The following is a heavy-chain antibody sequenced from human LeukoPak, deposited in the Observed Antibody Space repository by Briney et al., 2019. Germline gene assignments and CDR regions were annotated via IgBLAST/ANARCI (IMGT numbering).Heavy chain of an antibody. V-gene: IGHV3-30*04. D-gene: IGHD6-13*01. CDR1: GFTFSSYA. CDR3: ARDIVGKAAAGTGWFDP. Sequence: GGSLRLSCAASGFTFSSYAMHWVRQAPGKGLEWVAVISYDGSNKYYADSVKGRFTISRDNSKNTLYLQVNSLRAEDTAVYYCARDIVGKAAAGTGWFDPWGQGTLVTVSS. J-gene: IGHJ5*02. CDR2: ISYDGSNK.